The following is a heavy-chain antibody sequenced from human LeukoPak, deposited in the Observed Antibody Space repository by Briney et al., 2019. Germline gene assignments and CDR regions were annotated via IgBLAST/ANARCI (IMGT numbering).Heavy chain of an antibody. Sequence: PSETLSLTCAVYGGSFSGYYWSWIRQPPGKGLEWIGEINHSGSTNYNPSLKSRVTISVDTSKNQFSLKLSSVTAADTAVYYCARGTFRYCSSTSCYTPSPTYYYYGMDVWGQGTTVTVSS. CDR1: GGSFSGYY. D-gene: IGHD2-2*02. CDR2: INHSGST. J-gene: IGHJ6*02. V-gene: IGHV4-34*01. CDR3: ARGTFRYCSSTSCYTPSPTYYYYGMDV.